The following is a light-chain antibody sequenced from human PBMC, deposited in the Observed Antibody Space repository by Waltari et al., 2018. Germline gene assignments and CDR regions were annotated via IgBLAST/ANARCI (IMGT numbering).Light chain of an antibody. J-gene: IGKJ2*01. CDR3: QQYRSYPYT. V-gene: IGKV1-5*03. CDR1: QDIMTY. Sequence: DFQLTQFPSTLSASVGDRVTITCRAGQDIMTYLAWYQQKPGKAPKFLIYEASALESGVPSRFSGSGSGTGFTLTVSSLQPDDSATYYCQQYRSYPYTFGQGTKLEIK. CDR2: EAS.